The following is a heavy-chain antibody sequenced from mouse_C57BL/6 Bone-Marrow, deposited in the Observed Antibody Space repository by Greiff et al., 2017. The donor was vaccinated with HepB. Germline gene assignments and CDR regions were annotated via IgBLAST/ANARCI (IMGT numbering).Heavy chain of an antibody. Sequence: EVKLVESGGGLVKPGGSLKLSCAASGFTFSDYGMHWVRQAPEKGLEWVAYISSGSSTIYYADTVKGRFTISRDNAKKTLFLQMTSLSSEDTAMYDCERPPIYDAPWFAYWGQGSLVTVSA. V-gene: IGHV5-17*01. CDR1: GFTFSDYG. D-gene: IGHD2-3*01. CDR3: ERPPIYDAPWFAY. CDR2: ISSGSSTI. J-gene: IGHJ3*01.